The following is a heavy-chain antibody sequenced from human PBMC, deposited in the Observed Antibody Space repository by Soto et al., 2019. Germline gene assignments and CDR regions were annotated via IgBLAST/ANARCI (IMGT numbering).Heavy chain of an antibody. CDR3: ARLGYGSSRLSLPYYYYGMDV. D-gene: IGHD6-13*01. CDR2: IDPSDSYT. J-gene: IGHJ6*02. Sequence: PGESLKISCKGSGYSFTSYWISWVRQMPGKGLEWMGRIDPSDSYTNYSPSFQGHVTISADKSISTAYLQWSSLKASDTAMYYCARLGYGSSRLSLPYYYYGMDVWGQETTVTVSS. CDR1: GYSFTSYW. V-gene: IGHV5-10-1*01.